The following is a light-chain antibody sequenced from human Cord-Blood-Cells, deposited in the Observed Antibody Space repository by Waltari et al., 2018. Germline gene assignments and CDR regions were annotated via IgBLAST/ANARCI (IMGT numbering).Light chain of an antibody. CDR1: QSVSSY. V-gene: IGKV3-11*01. Sequence: IVLTHSPATLSFSQGETDTLSCRARQSVSSYLAWYQPKPRQAPRLLIYDASNRATGIPARFSGSGSGTDFTLAIGSLEPEDFAVYYCQQRSNWPLTFGGGTKVEIK. J-gene: IGKJ4*01. CDR2: DAS. CDR3: QQRSNWPLT.